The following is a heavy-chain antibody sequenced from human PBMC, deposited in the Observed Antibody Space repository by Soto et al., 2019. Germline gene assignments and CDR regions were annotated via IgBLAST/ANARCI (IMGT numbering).Heavy chain of an antibody. CDR3: ARDGASDAFDI. V-gene: IGHV1-69*06. D-gene: IGHD1-26*01. J-gene: IGHJ3*02. CDR1: GYTFTSYD. Sequence: AASVKVSCKASGYTFTSYDINWVRQATGQGLEWMGGIIPIFGTANYAQKFQGRVTITADKSTSTAYMELSSLRSEDTAVYYCARDGASDAFDIWGQGTMVTVSS. CDR2: IIPIFGTA.